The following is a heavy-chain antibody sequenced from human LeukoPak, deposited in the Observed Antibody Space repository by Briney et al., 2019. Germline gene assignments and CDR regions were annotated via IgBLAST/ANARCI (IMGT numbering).Heavy chain of an antibody. J-gene: IGHJ1*01. CDR3: AKEIYGDSTGGRLQH. CDR1: GFTFSSYA. CDR2: MSGSGGST. V-gene: IGHV3-23*01. Sequence: GGSLRLSCAASGFTFSSYAMSWVRQAPGKGLEWVSVMSGSGGSTYYADSVKGRFTISRDNSKNTLYLQMNSLRAEDTAVYYCAKEIYGDSTGGRLQHWGQGTLVTVSS. D-gene: IGHD4-17*01.